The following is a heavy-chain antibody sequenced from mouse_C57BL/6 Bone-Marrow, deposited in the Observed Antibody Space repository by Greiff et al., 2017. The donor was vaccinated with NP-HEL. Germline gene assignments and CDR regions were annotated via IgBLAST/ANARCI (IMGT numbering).Heavy chain of an antibody. Sequence: EVMLVESEGGLVQPGSSMKLSCTASGFTFSDYYMAWVRQVPEKGLEWVANINYDGSSTYYLDSLKSRFIISRDNAKNILYLQMSSLKSEDTATSCFASATALSTYALCYWGPGPSVTFSS. V-gene: IGHV5-16*01. D-gene: IGHD3-2*01. CDR3: ASATALSTYALCY. J-gene: IGHJ4*01. CDR2: INYDGSST. CDR1: GFTFSDYY.